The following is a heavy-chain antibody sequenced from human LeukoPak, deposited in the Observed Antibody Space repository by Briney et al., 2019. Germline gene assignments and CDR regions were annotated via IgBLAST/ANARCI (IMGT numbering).Heavy chain of an antibody. CDR2: IHPSGTL. CDR3: SRGLDSRKLGY. Sequence: PSQTLSLTCTVSGASFSSGDQYWNWLRQSPGKGLEWIGSIHPSGTLYNNPSLESRVTMLMDTSKNQFSLNLNSVTAADTAVYFCSRGLDSRKLGYWGQGTLVTVSS. CDR1: GASFSSGDQY. V-gene: IGHV4-31*03. D-gene: IGHD3-22*01. J-gene: IGHJ4*02.